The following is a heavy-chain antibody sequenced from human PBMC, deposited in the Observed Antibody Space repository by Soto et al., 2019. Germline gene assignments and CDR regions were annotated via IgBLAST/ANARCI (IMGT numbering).Heavy chain of an antibody. D-gene: IGHD2-21*01. CDR3: AASCVGCGGFNYYGMYV. CDR1: GGSISSGGYY. V-gene: IGHV4-31*01. Sequence: QVQLQESGPGLVKPSQTLSLTCTVSGGSISSGGYYWSWIRQHTGKGLEWIGYIYYSGSTYYNPALRSIVTISVDTSNNQFSLKLSSVTAADTAVYYCAASCVGCGGFNYYGMYVWGQGTTVTVSS. CDR2: IYYSGST. J-gene: IGHJ6*02.